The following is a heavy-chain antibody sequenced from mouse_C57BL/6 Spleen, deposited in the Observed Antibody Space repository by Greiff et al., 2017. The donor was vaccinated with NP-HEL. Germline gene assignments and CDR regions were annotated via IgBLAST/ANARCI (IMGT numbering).Heavy chain of an antibody. J-gene: IGHJ2*01. Sequence: QVQLQQSGAELVRPGASVKLSCKASGYTFTDYYINWVKQRPGQGLEWIARIYPGSGNTYYNEKFKGKATLTAEKSSSTAYMQLSSLTSEDSAVYFCARGDDGYSSYFDYWGQGTTLTVSS. V-gene: IGHV1-76*01. CDR1: GYTFTDYY. D-gene: IGHD2-3*01. CDR2: IYPGSGNT. CDR3: ARGDDGYSSYFDY.